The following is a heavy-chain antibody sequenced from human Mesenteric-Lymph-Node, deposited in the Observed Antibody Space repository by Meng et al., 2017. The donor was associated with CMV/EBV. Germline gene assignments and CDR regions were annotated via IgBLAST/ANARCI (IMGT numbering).Heavy chain of an antibody. V-gene: IGHV3-30-3*01. CDR1: GFTFSSYA. D-gene: IGHD3-3*01. CDR2: ISYDGSNK. CDR3: ARGDSITIFGVVGWFDP. J-gene: IGHJ5*02. Sequence: GGSLRLSCAASGFTFSSYAMHWVRQAPGKGLEWVAVISYDGSNKYYADSVKGRFTISRDNSKNTLYLQMNSLRAEDTAVYYCARGDSITIFGVVGWFDPWGQGTLVTVSS.